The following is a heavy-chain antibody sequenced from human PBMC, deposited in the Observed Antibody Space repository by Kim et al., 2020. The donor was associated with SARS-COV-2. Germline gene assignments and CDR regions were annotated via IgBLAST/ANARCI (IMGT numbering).Heavy chain of an antibody. CDR3: ASTTYYDILTGYYLFDY. CDR2: IYYSGSS. D-gene: IGHD3-9*01. J-gene: IGHJ4*02. Sequence: SETLSLTCTVSGGSISSSSYYWGWIRQPPGKGLEWIGNIYYSGSSYYNPSLESRVTISVDTSKNQFSLKLNSVTAADTAVYYCASTTYYDILTGYYLFDYWGQGTLVTVSS. CDR1: GGSISSSSYY. V-gene: IGHV4-39*01.